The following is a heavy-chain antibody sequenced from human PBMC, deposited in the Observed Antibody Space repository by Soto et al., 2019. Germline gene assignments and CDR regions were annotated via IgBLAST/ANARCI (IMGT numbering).Heavy chain of an antibody. V-gene: IGHV4-59*08. D-gene: IGHD1-1*01. CDR1: GGSISGYY. J-gene: IGHJ4*02. CDR3: ASHSNEYRKSLDY. Sequence: QLQLQESGPGLLKPSETLSLTCTVSGGSISGYYWSWIRQPPGKGLEWIAYIYYSGSTNSNPSLKRRVTISVDTSKNQFSLKLSSVTAADTAVYYCASHSNEYRKSLDYWGQGTLVTVSS. CDR2: IYYSGST.